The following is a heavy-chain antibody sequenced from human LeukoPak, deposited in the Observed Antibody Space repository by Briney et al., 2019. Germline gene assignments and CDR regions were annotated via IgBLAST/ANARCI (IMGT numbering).Heavy chain of an antibody. CDR2: IRQDGSEQ. J-gene: IGHJ4*01. V-gene: IGHV3-7*01. CDR3: ARDGTAAGLYFDL. Sequence: GGSLRLSCAVSGFTFTDYWMNWVRQAPGKELEWVASIRQDGSEQTYVDSVKGRFTISRDNTKNSLSLQLNSLRVEDTAVYYCARDGTAAGLYFDLWGQGTLVTVSS. D-gene: IGHD6-13*01. CDR1: GFTFTDYW.